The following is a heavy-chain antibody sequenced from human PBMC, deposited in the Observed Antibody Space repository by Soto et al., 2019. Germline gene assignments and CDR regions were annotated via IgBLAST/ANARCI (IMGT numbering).Heavy chain of an antibody. J-gene: IGHJ6*02. CDR3: ASVGLGLYDYDSSGSPDGMDV. CDR2: INPSGGST. D-gene: IGHD3-22*01. Sequence: ASVKVSCKASGYTFTSYYMHWVRQAPGQGLEWMGIINPSGGSTSYAQKFQGRVTMTRDTSTSTVYMELSSLRSEDTAVYYCASVGLGLYDYDSSGSPDGMDVWGQGTTVTVSS. CDR1: GYTFTSYY. V-gene: IGHV1-46*01.